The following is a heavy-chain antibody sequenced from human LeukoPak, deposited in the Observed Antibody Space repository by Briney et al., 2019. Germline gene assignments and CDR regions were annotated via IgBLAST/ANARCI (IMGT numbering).Heavy chain of an antibody. V-gene: IGHV3-11*01. J-gene: IGHJ2*01. CDR1: GFTFSDYY. CDR3: ARVGYSSSPDWYFDL. D-gene: IGHD6-13*01. CDR2: ISSSGDTI. Sequence: GGSLRLSCAASGFTFSDYYMSWIRQAPGKGLEWVSYISSSGDTIFYADSVKGRFTISRDNAKNSLSLQVNSVRAEDTALYYCARVGYSSSPDWYFDLWGRGTLVTVSS.